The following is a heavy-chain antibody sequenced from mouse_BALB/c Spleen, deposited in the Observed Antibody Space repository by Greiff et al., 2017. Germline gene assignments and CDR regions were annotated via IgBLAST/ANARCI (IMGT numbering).Heavy chain of an antibody. Sequence: EVKLMESGPGLVKPSQSLSLTCTVTGYSITSDYAWNWIRQFPGNKLEWMGYISYSGSTSYNPSLKSRISITRDTSKNQFFLQLNSVTTEDTATYYCARWGYGNHRWDYWGQGTSVTVSS. CDR3: ARWGYGNHRWDY. CDR2: ISYSGST. D-gene: IGHD2-10*02. J-gene: IGHJ4*01. V-gene: IGHV3-2*02. CDR1: GYSITSDYA.